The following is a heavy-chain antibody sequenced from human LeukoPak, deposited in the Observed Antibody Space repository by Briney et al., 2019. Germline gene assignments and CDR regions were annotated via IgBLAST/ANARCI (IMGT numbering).Heavy chain of an antibody. J-gene: IGHJ5*02. V-gene: IGHV4-39*01. CDR3: ARLISVSNWFDP. D-gene: IGHD2-21*01. Sequence: SETLSLTCTASGGSISSSGYYWGWIRQPPGKGLEWIGSIYYSGSTYYNPSLKSRVTISVDTSKNQFSLKLSSVTAADTAVYYCARLISVSNWFDPWGQGTLVTVSS. CDR2: IYYSGST. CDR1: GGSISSSGYY.